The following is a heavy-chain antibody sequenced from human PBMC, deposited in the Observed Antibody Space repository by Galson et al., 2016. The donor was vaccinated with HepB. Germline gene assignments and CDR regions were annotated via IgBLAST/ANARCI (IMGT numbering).Heavy chain of an antibody. D-gene: IGHD3-3*02. V-gene: IGHV1-69*13. CDR3: ARGISPGPGGRYFDY. J-gene: IGHJ4*02. Sequence: SVKVSCKASGGAFNSYTITWVRQAPGQGLEWMGGIIPISGTTHYAQKFQGRVTITADESTRRAYMELSSLRAEDTAVYYCARGISPGPGGRYFDYWGQGTLVTVSS. CDR2: IIPISGTT. CDR1: GGAFNSYT.